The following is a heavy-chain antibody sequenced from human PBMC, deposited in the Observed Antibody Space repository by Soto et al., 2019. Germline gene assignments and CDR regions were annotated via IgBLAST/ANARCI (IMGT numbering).Heavy chain of an antibody. CDR3: ARVRRYCSGGSCSGGWFDP. Sequence: QGQLQESGPGLVKPSETLSLTCTVSGGSISSGSYYWSWIRQPPGKGLEWIGHIYYSGRTNYTPSLKSRVTISVDTSKNQFALRLSSVTAADTAVYYGARVRRYCSGGSCSGGWFDPWGQGTLVTVSS. CDR2: IYYSGRT. V-gene: IGHV4-61*01. J-gene: IGHJ5*02. CDR1: GGSISSGSYY. D-gene: IGHD2-15*01.